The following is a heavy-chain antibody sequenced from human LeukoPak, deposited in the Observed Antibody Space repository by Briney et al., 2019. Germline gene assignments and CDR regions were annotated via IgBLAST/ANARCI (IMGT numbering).Heavy chain of an antibody. D-gene: IGHD6-6*01. V-gene: IGHV3-30*02. CDR2: IWYDGSKT. Sequence: AGGSLRLSCTASGFIFSNYGMHWVRQAPGKGLEWVAVIWYDGSKTYYEDSVKGRFTISRVQSKNTLYLQMNSLRAEDTAVYYCAKDLARDSARPYWGQGTLVTVSS. CDR1: GFIFSNYG. J-gene: IGHJ4*02. CDR3: AKDLARDSARPY.